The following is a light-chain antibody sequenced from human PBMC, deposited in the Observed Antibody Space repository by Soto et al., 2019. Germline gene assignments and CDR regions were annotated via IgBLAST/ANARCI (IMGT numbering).Light chain of an antibody. CDR2: GNS. J-gene: IGLJ3*02. V-gene: IGLV1-40*01. CDR3: RSYDSSLSGWV. CDR1: SSNIGAGYD. Sequence: QSVLTQPPSVSGAPGQRVTISCTESSSNIGAGYDVHWYQQLPGTAPKLLIYGNSNRPSGVPDRFSGSKSGTSASLAITGLQAEDEADYYCRSYDSSLSGWVFGGGTKVT.